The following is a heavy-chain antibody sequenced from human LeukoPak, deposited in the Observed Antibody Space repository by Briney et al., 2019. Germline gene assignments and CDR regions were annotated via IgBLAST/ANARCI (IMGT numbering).Heavy chain of an antibody. V-gene: IGHV3-48*03. CDR2: ISSSGSTI. D-gene: IGHD6-13*01. J-gene: IGHJ5*02. CDR1: GFTFSSYE. Sequence: GGSLRLSCAASGFTFSSYEMNWVRQAPGKGLEWVSYISSSGSTIYYADSVKGRFTISRDNAKNSLYLQMNSLRAEDTAVYYCAKDNAESSIAAANWFDPWGQGTLVTVSS. CDR3: AKDNAESSIAAANWFDP.